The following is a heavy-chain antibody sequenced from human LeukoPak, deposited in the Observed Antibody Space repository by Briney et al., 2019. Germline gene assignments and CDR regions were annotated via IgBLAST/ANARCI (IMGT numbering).Heavy chain of an antibody. CDR3: ARSVAAAGYYFDY. J-gene: IGHJ4*02. Sequence: PSETLSLTCTVSGGSISNYYWSWIRQPPGKGLEWIGYIYYSGSTNYNPSFKSRVTISVDTSKNQFSLKLSSLTAADTAVYYCARSVAAAGYYFDYWGQGTLVTVSS. CDR2: IYYSGST. D-gene: IGHD6-13*01. V-gene: IGHV4-59*08. CDR1: GGSISNYY.